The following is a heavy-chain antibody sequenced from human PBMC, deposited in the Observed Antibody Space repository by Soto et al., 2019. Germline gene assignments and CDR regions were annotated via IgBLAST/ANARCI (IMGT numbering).Heavy chain of an antibody. J-gene: IGHJ6*02. CDR1: GFTFSSYA. V-gene: IGHV3-30-3*01. Sequence: GGSLRLSCAASGFTFSSYAMHWVRQAPGKGLEWVAVISYDGSNKYYADSVKGRFTISRDNSKNTLYLQMNSLRAEDTAVYYCARSITIFGVVTLYYYYGMDVWGQGTTVTVSS. CDR3: ARSITIFGVVTLYYYYGMDV. D-gene: IGHD3-3*01. CDR2: ISYDGSNK.